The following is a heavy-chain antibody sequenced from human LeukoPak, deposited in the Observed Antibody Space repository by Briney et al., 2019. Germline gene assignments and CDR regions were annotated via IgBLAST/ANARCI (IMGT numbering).Heavy chain of an antibody. CDR3: AAGRITMISALDYYYMDV. CDR2: IYTSGST. V-gene: IGHV4-4*07. J-gene: IGHJ6*03. Sequence: SETLSLTCTVSGGSISSYYWSWIRQPAGKGLEWIGRIYTSGSTNYNPSLKSRVTISVDTSKNQFSLKLSSVTAADTAVYYCAAGRITMISALDYYYMDVWGKGTTVTVSS. CDR1: GGSISSYY. D-gene: IGHD3-22*01.